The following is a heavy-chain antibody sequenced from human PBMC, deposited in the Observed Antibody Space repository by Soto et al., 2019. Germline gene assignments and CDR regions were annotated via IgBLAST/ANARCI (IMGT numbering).Heavy chain of an antibody. CDR2: IIPILGIA. CDR3: ARGNTDCSSGSCYSGAFDY. Sequence: ASVKVSCKASGGTFSSYTISWVRQAPGQGLEWMGRIIPILGIANYAQKFQGRVTITADKSTSTAYMELSSLRSEDTAVYYCARGNTDCSSGSCYSGAFDYWGQGTLVTVSS. V-gene: IGHV1-69*02. D-gene: IGHD2-15*01. CDR1: GGTFSSYT. J-gene: IGHJ4*02.